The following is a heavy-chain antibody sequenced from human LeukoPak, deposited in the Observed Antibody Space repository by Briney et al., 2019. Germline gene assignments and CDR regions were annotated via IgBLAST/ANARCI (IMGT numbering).Heavy chain of an antibody. V-gene: IGHV4-34*01. CDR1: GGSISSYY. CDR3: ARNVSIFGVGR. D-gene: IGHD3-3*01. CDR2: INHSGST. Sequence: SETLSLTCTVSGGSISSYYWSWIRQPPGKGLEWIGEINHSGSTNYNPSLKSRVTISVDTSKNQFSLKLSSVTAADTAVYYCARNVSIFGVGRWGQGTLVTVSS. J-gene: IGHJ4*02.